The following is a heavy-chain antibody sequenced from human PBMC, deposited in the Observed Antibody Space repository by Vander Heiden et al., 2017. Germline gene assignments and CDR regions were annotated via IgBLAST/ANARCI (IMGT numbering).Heavy chain of an antibody. CDR2: INHSGST. V-gene: IGHV4-34*01. D-gene: IGHD3-10*01. CDR1: GGSFIVFY. J-gene: IGHJ5*02. Sequence: QVQLQQWGAGLLKPSETPSLPCAVSGGSFIVFYWSWIRQPPGKGLEWIREINHSGSTNYNPSLKSRVTISVDTSKNQFSLKLSSVTAADTAVYYCARGKVRGVIIAYNWFDPWGQGTLVTVSS. CDR3: ARGKVRGVIIAYNWFDP.